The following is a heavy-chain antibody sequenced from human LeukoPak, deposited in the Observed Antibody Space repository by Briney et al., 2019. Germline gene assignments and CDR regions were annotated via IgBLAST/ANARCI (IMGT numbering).Heavy chain of an antibody. V-gene: IGHV3-23*01. CDR1: GFTFSSYA. D-gene: IGHD3-10*01. J-gene: IGHJ5*02. CDR2: ISGSGGST. Sequence: GGSLRLSCAASGFTFSSYAMSWVRQAPGKGLEWVSAISGSGGSTYYADSVKGRFTISRANSKNTLYLQMNSLRAEDTAVYYCAKDLVEYYYGSGSFDPWGQGTLVTVSS. CDR3: AKDLVEYYYGSGSFDP.